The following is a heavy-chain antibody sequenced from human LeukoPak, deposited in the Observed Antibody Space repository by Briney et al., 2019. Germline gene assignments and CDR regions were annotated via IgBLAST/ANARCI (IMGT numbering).Heavy chain of an antibody. D-gene: IGHD1-26*01. Sequence: GGSLRLSCAASGFTFSSYNMNWVRQAPGKGLEWVSSITSSSSYIYYADSVKGRFTISRDNAKNSLYLQMNSLRAEDTAVYYCARDVRATGRGGSAFDIWGQGTMVTVSS. CDR2: ITSSSSYI. CDR1: GFTFSSYN. CDR3: ARDVRATGRGGSAFDI. V-gene: IGHV3-21*01. J-gene: IGHJ3*02.